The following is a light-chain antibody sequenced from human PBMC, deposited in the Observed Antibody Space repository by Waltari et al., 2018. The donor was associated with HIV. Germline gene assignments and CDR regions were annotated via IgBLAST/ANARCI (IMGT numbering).Light chain of an antibody. CDR1: SPNIGEGYD. V-gene: IGLV1-40*01. J-gene: IGLJ3*02. CDR3: QSYDSSLSAWV. CDR2: GDN. Sequence: QSVLTQPPSVSGAPGQRVSISCTGLSPNIGEGYDVHWYQELPGPAPKLLIYGDNNRPSGVPDRFSGSKSGTSASLAITGLQFEDEADYYCQSYDSSLSAWVFGGGTKLTVL.